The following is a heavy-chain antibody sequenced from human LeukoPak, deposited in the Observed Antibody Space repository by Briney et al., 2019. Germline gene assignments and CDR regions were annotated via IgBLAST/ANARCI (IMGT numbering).Heavy chain of an antibody. Sequence: PGGSLRLSCAASGFTFISYAIHWVRQAPGKGLEWVAVISDDGSNKYYADSVKGRFTISRDNSKNTLYLQMNSLRAEDTAVYYCSRERIAVTGTGWFDPWGQGTLVTVSS. D-gene: IGHD6-13*01. CDR2: ISDDGSNK. CDR1: GFTFISYA. J-gene: IGHJ5*02. CDR3: SRERIAVTGTGWFDP. V-gene: IGHV3-30*04.